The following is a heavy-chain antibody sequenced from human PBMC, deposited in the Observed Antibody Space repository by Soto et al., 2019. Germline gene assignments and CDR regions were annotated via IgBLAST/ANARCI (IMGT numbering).Heavy chain of an antibody. CDR3: ARGKPILNDY. J-gene: IGHJ4*02. CDR1: GYTFTSYA. Sequence: ASVKVSCKASGYTFTSYAMHWVHQAPGQRLEWMGWINAGNGNTKYSQKFQGRVTITRDTSASTAYMELRSLRSDDTAVYYCARGKPILNDYWGQGTLVTVSS. CDR2: INAGNGNT. V-gene: IGHV1-3*01.